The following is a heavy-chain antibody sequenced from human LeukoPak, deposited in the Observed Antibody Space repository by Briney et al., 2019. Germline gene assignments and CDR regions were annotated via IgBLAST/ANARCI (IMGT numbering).Heavy chain of an antibody. V-gene: IGHV4-59*01. Sequence: SETLSLTCTVSGASISSYYWSWLRQPPGKGLEWIGYIYYSGSTNYNPSLKSRVTISVDTSKNQFSLKLSSVTAADTAVYYCARASGVVLRYFDRLGAFDIWGQGTVVTVSS. D-gene: IGHD3-9*01. J-gene: IGHJ3*02. CDR1: GASISSYY. CDR2: IYYSGST. CDR3: ARASGVVLRYFDRLGAFDI.